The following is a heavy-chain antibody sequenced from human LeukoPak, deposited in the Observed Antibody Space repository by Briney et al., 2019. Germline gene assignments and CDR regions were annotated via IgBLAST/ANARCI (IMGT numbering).Heavy chain of an antibody. D-gene: IGHD6-19*01. CDR3: ARLDSSGGALASDI. V-gene: IGHV4-30-4*08. Sequence: SETLSLTCAVYGGSFSGHYWSWIRQPPGKGLEWIGYIYYSGSTYYNPSLKSRVTISVDTSKNQFSLKLSSVTAADTAVYYCARLDSSGGALASDIWGQGTMVTVSS. CDR1: GGSFSGHY. CDR2: IYYSGST. J-gene: IGHJ3*02.